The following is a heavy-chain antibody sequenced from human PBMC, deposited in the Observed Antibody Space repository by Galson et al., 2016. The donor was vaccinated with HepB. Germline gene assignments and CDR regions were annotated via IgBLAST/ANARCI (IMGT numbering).Heavy chain of an antibody. CDR2: ISSSSTYI. Sequence: SLRLSCAASGFTFSSYSMNWVRQAPGKGLEWVSSISSSSTYIYYADSVKGRFTISRDNAKNSLYLQMNSRRAEDTAVYYCARDRHYYGSGTRPWFDPWGQGTLVTVSS. D-gene: IGHD3-10*01. CDR1: GFTFSSYS. V-gene: IGHV3-21*01. CDR3: ARDRHYYGSGTRPWFDP. J-gene: IGHJ5*02.